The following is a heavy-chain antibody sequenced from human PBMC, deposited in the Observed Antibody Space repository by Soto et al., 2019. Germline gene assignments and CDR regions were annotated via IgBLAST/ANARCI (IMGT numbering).Heavy chain of an antibody. V-gene: IGHV5-51*01. CDR2: IYPGDSDV. CDR1: EYTFTKYW. J-gene: IGHJ4*01. Sequence: PGESLKISCEASEYTFTKYWIGWVSQMPGKGLEWMGAIYPGDSDVRYSPSFQGHVTISVDKSINTAYLEWSSLKPSDTATYFCARHGPLKTMLRGVPLDFWGQGTRVTVSS. CDR3: ARHGPLKTMLRGVPLDF. D-gene: IGHD3-10*01.